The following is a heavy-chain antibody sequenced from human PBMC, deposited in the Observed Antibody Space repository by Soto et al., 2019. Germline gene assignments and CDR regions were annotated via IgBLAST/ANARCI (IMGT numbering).Heavy chain of an antibody. V-gene: IGHV4-30-2*01. D-gene: IGHD2-21*02. Sequence: SETLSLTCAVSGGSIVSGFYCFVCIRQPPWQGLEWIGYIYNSGNTYYNPSLMSRVTISVDRSQNHFSLKLTSVTAADTAVYYCARGSDGVWNWFDPWGQGTQVTVSS. CDR1: GGSIVSGFYC. CDR2: IYNSGNT. CDR3: ARGSDGVWNWFDP. J-gene: IGHJ5*02.